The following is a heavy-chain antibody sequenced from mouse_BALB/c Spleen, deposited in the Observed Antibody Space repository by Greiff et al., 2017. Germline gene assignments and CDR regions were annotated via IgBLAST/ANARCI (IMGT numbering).Heavy chain of an antibody. CDR2: IYPSDSYT. J-gene: IGHJ4*01. CDR1: GYTFTSYW. Sequence: VQLQQPGAELVRPGASVKLSCKASGYTFTSYWINWVKQRPGQGLEWIGNIYPSDSYTNYNQKFKDKATLTVDKSSSTAYMQLSSPTSEDSAVYYCTRATGGNGYAMDYWGQGTSVTVSS. D-gene: IGHD2-1*01. CDR3: TRATGGNGYAMDY. V-gene: IGHV1-69*02.